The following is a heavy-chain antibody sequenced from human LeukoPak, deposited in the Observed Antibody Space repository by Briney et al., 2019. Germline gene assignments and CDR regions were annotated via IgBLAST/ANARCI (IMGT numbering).Heavy chain of an antibody. D-gene: IGHD1-26*01. CDR2: MNPNSGNT. V-gene: IGHV1-8*01. Sequence: ASVKVSCKASGYTFTSYDVNWVRQATGQGLEWMGWMNPNSGNTGYAQKFQGRVTMTRNTSISTAYMELSSLRSEDTAVYYCARVVGATIGYYYMDVWGKGTTVTISS. CDR1: GYTFTSYD. CDR3: ARVVGATIGYYYMDV. J-gene: IGHJ6*03.